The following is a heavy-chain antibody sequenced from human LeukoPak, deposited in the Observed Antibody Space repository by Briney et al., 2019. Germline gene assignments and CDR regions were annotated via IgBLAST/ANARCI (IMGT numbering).Heavy chain of an antibody. D-gene: IGHD2-21*02. Sequence: RSSETLSLTCAVYGGSFSGYYWSWIRQPPGKGLEWIGEIIHSGSTNYNPSLKSRVTISVDTSKNQFSLKLSSVTAADTAVYYCARAPCGGDCYSDYWGRGTLVTVSS. CDR2: IIHSGST. CDR1: GGSFSGYY. CDR3: ARAPCGGDCYSDY. J-gene: IGHJ4*02. V-gene: IGHV4-34*12.